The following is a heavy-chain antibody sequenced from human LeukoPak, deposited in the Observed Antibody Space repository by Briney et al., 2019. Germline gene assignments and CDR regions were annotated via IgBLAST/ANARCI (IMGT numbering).Heavy chain of an antibody. CDR3: AIAASSGYYSSGRSDY. J-gene: IGHJ4*02. Sequence: ASVKVSCKASGGTFSSYAISWVRQAPGPGLEWMGRIIPILGIANYAQKFQGRVTITADKSTSTAYMELSSLRSEDTAVYYCAIAASSGYYSSGRSDYWGQGTLVTVSS. V-gene: IGHV1-69*04. CDR1: GGTFSSYA. D-gene: IGHD3-22*01. CDR2: IIPILGIA.